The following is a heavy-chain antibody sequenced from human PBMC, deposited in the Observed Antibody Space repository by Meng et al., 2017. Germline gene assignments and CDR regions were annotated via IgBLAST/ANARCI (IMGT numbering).Heavy chain of an antibody. CDR3: ARELYLAEFDP. Sequence: EGQLVGCVGGRVRPVGSLMLSCAVSGFTFSSYSMNWVRQDAGKGLEWVSSISSSSSYIYYADSVKARFTIYRDNSKNTLYLQMNSQRAEDTAVYYCARELYLAEFDPWGQGTLVTVSS. CDR1: GFTFSSYS. V-gene: IGHV3-21*01. D-gene: IGHD2-2*02. J-gene: IGHJ5*02. CDR2: ISSSSSYI.